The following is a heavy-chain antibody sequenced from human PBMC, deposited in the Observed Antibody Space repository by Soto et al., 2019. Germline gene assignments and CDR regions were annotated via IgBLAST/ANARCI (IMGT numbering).Heavy chain of an antibody. D-gene: IGHD3-22*01. Sequence: SVTLSLTCAVHSWSFSGYYWSWIRQPPGKGLEGIGDIKHSGSNNDNQSLKTRVNITVNTSQNQFTLKLSTMTTADTAVYYCARGRMIVVQLYNWFDPWGQG. V-gene: IGHV4-34*01. J-gene: IGHJ5*02. CDR2: IKHSGSN. CDR3: ARGRMIVVQLYNWFDP. CDR1: SWSFSGYY.